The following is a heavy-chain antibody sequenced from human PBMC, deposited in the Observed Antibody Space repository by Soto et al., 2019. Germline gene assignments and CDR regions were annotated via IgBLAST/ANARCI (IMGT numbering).Heavy chain of an antibody. CDR3: ARDGVPEYYYDSSGSPEYFQH. CDR1: GGTFSSYA. J-gene: IGHJ1*01. Sequence: QVQLVQSGAEVKKPGSSVKVSCKASGGTFSSYAISWVRQAPGQGLEWMGGIIPIFGTANYAQKFQGRVTITADESTSTAYMELSSLRSEDTAVYYCARDGVPEYYYDSSGSPEYFQHWGQGTLVTVSS. D-gene: IGHD3-22*01. V-gene: IGHV1-69*01. CDR2: IIPIFGTA.